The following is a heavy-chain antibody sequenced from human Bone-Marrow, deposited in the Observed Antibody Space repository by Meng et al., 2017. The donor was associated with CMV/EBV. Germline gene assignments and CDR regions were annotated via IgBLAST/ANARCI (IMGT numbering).Heavy chain of an antibody. Sequence: YVGAFSGYYWSWIRQPPGKGLEWIGEINHSGSTNYHPSLKSRVTISVDTSKNQFSLKLSSVTAADTAVYYCARGLRCSSTSCYRFDPWGQGTLVTVSS. CDR3: ARGLRCSSTSCYRFDP. V-gene: IGHV4-34*01. D-gene: IGHD2-2*01. CDR1: VGAFSGYY. CDR2: INHSGST. J-gene: IGHJ5*02.